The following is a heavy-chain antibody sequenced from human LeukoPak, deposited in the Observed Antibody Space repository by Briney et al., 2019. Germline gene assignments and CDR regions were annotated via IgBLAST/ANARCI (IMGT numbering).Heavy chain of an antibody. D-gene: IGHD2-8*01. CDR2: ISYDGSNK. Sequence: GGSLRLSCAASGFTFSSYAMHWVRQAPGKGLEWVAVISYDGSNKYYADSVKGRFTISRDNSKNTLYLQMNSLRAGDTAKYYCARDRFGVFDYWGPGTLVTVSS. V-gene: IGHV3-30-3*01. J-gene: IGHJ4*02. CDR3: ARDRFGVFDY. CDR1: GFTFSSYA.